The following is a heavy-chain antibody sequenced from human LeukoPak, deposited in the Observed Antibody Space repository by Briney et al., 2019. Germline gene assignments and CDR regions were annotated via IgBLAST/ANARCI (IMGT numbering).Heavy chain of an antibody. J-gene: IGHJ4*02. Sequence: GGSLRLSCAASGFTFSSYAMSWVRHAPGKGLVWVSRISSDGSITSYADSVKGRFTISRDNAKNTLYLQMNSLRAEDTAVYYCARENYRYCSSTSCQPFDYWGQGTLVTVSS. CDR2: ISSDGSIT. V-gene: IGHV3-74*01. D-gene: IGHD2-2*01. CDR1: GFTFSSYA. CDR3: ARENYRYCSSTSCQPFDY.